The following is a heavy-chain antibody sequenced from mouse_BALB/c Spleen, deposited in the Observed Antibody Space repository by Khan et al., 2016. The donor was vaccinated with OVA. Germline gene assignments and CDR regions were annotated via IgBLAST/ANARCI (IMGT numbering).Heavy chain of an antibody. J-gene: IGHJ3*01. V-gene: IGHV5-15*02. CDR1: GFTFSDYG. Sequence: EVELVESGGGLVQPGGSRKLSCAASGFTFSDYGMAWVRQAPGKGPEWVAFISDLAYTIHYADTVTGRFTISRENAKNTLYLEMRSLRSEDPAMYCCARGGGEAPFGYWGLGTLVTVSA. CDR2: ISDLAYTI. CDR3: ARGGGEAPFGY.